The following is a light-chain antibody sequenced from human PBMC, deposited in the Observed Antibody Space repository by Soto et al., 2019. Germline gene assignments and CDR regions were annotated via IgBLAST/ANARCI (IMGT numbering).Light chain of an antibody. Sequence: PGERATLSCRASQSVSSSYLAWYQQKPGQAPRLLIYGASSRAIGIPDRFSGSGSGTDFTLTISRLEPEDFAVYYCQQYGSSPRTFGQGTKVDIK. CDR2: GAS. CDR3: QQYGSSPRT. J-gene: IGKJ1*01. V-gene: IGKV3-20*01. CDR1: QSVSSSY.